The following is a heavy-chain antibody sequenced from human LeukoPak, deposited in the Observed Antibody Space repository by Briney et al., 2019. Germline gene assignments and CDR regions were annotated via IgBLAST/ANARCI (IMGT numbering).Heavy chain of an antibody. D-gene: IGHD6-19*01. CDR2: MYIGGRT. J-gene: IGHJ6*03. V-gene: IGHV4-61*02. CDR3: AREGIAVADTYYYYYMDV. CDR1: GTSLRSGIYY. Sequence: SETLSLTCTVTGTSLRSGIYYWNWIRQAAGKGLEWIGRMYIGGRTTYNPSLKSRVTISLETTENQFSLRLRSVTAADTAVYYCAREGIAVADTYYYYYMDVWGKGTWVTVSS.